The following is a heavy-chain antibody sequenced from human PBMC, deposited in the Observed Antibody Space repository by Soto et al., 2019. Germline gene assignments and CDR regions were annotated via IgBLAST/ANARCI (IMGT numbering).Heavy chain of an antibody. CDR1: GGTFSSYS. Sequence: GASVKVSCKASGGTFSSYSISWVRQAPGQGLEWMVGIIPIFGTANYAQKFQGRVTITADESTSTAYMDLSSLRSEDTAVYYCESAGTTTYYYYGMDVWGQGTTVTVSS. J-gene: IGHJ6*02. CDR2: IIPIFGTA. D-gene: IGHD1-7*01. CDR3: ESAGTTTYYYYGMDV. V-gene: IGHV1-69*13.